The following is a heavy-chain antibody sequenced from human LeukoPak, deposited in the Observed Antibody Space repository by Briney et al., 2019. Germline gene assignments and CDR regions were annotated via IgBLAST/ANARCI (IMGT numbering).Heavy chain of an antibody. J-gene: IGHJ4*02. CDR3: AKDRDYYDSSGYYPLDY. CDR2: IVSSDGTK. Sequence: GGSLRLSCAASGFSLSLYNVDWVRQKPGKGLEWISTIVSSDGTKYYAASVKGRFLVSRDNAKNTLYLQMNSLRAEDTAVYYCAKDRDYYDSSGYYPLDYWGQGTLVTVSS. D-gene: IGHD3-22*01. V-gene: IGHV3-48*04. CDR1: GFSLSLYN.